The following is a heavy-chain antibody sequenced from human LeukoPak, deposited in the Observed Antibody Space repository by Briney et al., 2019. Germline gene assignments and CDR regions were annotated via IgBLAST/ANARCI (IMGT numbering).Heavy chain of an antibody. D-gene: IGHD6-19*01. V-gene: IGHV3-9*01. J-gene: IGHJ4*02. CDR1: GFTFDDYA. CDR3: AKDIFALYSSGWYGYFDY. Sequence: HSGGSLRLSCAASGFTFDDYAMPWVRQAPGKGLEWVSGISWNSGSIGYADSVKGRLTISRDNAKNSLYLQMNSLRAEDTALYYCAKDIFALYSSGWYGYFDYWGQGTLVTVSS. CDR2: ISWNSGSI.